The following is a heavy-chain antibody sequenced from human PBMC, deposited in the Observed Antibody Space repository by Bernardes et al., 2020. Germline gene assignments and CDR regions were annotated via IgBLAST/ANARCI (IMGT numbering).Heavy chain of an antibody. Sequence: SETLSLTCAVYGGSFSGYYWSWIRQPPGKGLEWIGEINHSGSTNYNPSLKSRVTISVDTSKNQFSLKLSSVTAADTAVYYCARETRMTTVTTSWFDPWGQGTLVTVSS. CDR2: INHSGST. CDR1: GGSFSGYY. J-gene: IGHJ5*02. D-gene: IGHD4-4*01. V-gene: IGHV4-34*01. CDR3: ARETRMTTVTTSWFDP.